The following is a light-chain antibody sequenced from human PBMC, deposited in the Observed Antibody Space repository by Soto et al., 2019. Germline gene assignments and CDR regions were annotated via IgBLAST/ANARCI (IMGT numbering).Light chain of an antibody. Sequence: QSALTQPPSASGSPGQSVTISCTGTSSDVGGYNYVSWYQQNPGKVPKLMIYAVNKRPSGVPDRFSGSKSGNTASLTVSGLQAEDEADYYCTSYAGGNNVFGTGTKLTVL. CDR2: AVN. CDR3: TSYAGGNNV. V-gene: IGLV2-8*01. CDR1: SSDVGGYNY. J-gene: IGLJ1*01.